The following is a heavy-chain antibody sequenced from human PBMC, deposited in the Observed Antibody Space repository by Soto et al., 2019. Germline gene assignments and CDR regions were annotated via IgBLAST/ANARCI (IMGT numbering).Heavy chain of an antibody. Sequence: GGSLRLSCAASGFTFSSYAMHWVRQAPGKGLEWVAVISYDGSNKYYADSVKGRFTISRDNSKNTLYLQMNSLRAEDTAVYYCARDRVPNIVVVPAAILGYYYYGMDVWGQGTTVTVSS. CDR2: ISYDGSNK. CDR1: GFTFSSYA. D-gene: IGHD2-2*02. J-gene: IGHJ6*02. CDR3: ARDRVPNIVVVPAAILGYYYYGMDV. V-gene: IGHV3-30-3*01.